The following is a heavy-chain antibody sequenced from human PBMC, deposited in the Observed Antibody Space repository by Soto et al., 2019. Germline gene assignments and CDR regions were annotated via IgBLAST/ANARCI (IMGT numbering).Heavy chain of an antibody. D-gene: IGHD2-15*01. CDR1: GFTFSNYW. J-gene: IGHJ4*02. Sequence: EVQLVESGGGLVQPGGSLRLSCAASGFTFSNYWMSWVRQAPGKGLEWMANIKHDGSEKYYVDSVKGRFTISRDNAKNSRYLQMNSLRAEDTAVYYCARGVVVAAKSVVGGSGEGELQFDYWGQGTLVTVSS. CDR2: IKHDGSEK. CDR3: ARGVVVAAKSVVGGSGEGELQFDY. V-gene: IGHV3-7*01.